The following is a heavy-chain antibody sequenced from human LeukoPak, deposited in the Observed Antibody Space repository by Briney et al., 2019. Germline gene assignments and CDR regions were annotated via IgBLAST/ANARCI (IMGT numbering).Heavy chain of an antibody. V-gene: IGHV3-30*18. D-gene: IGHD4/OR15-4a*01. CDR3: AKSASAYYYMDV. J-gene: IGHJ6*03. Sequence: GGSLRLSCAASGFTFSDYGMSWVRQAPGKGLEWVAFMSHDGVKIFHADSVKGRFTISRDNSKSILYLQMNSPRAEDTAVYYCAKSASAYYYMDVWGKGTTVTVSS. CDR2: MSHDGVKI. CDR1: GFTFSDYG.